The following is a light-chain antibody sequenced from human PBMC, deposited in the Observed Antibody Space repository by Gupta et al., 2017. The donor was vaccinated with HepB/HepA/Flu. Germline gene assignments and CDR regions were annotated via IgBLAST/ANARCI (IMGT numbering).Light chain of an antibody. Sequence: DIQLTKSPSFLSASVGDRVTITCRASQGISSYLAWYQQKPGKAPKLLISAASTLQSGVPSRFSGSGSGTEFTLTISSLQPEDFATYYCQQLNSYPYTFGQGTKLEIK. CDR1: QGISSY. CDR3: QQLNSYPYT. V-gene: IGKV1-9*01. CDR2: AAS. J-gene: IGKJ2*01.